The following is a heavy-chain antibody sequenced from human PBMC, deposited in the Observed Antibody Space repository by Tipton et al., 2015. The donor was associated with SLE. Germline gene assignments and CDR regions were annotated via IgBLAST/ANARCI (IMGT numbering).Heavy chain of an antibody. J-gene: IGHJ6*02. CDR2: MNPNSGNT. D-gene: IGHD4/OR15-4a*01. CDR3: ARGDYPYGMDV. CDR1: GYTFTTYD. V-gene: IGHV1-8*01. Sequence: QSGAEVKKPGASVKVSCKASGYTFTTYDINWVRQATGQGLEWMGWMNPNSGNTGYAQKLQGRVTMTRNTSKSQFSLKVSSMTAADTAVYYCARGDYPYGMDVWGQGTTVTVS.